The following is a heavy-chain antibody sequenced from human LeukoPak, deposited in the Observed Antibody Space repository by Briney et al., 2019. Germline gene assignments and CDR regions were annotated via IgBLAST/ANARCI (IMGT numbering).Heavy chain of an antibody. J-gene: IGHJ3*01. Sequence: ASVTVSCKASGYAFTSYGISWVRQAPGEGLEGMGWISAYAGNTNYAQKLQGRVTMTTDTSTSTAYMELRSLRSDDTAVYYCATEGKKQLLQGDAFDVWGQGTMISVSS. V-gene: IGHV1-18*01. CDR3: ATEGKKQLLQGDAFDV. CDR2: ISAYAGNT. D-gene: IGHD2-2*01. CDR1: GYAFTSYG.